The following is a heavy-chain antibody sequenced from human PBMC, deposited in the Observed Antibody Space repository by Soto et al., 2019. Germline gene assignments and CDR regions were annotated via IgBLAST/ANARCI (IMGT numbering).Heavy chain of an antibody. CDR3: ARDWTGDTCPCLDV. V-gene: IGHV3-23*01. Sequence: EVQLLESGGGLVQPGGSLRLSCAAAGFTFSNYALTWVRQSPGKGLEWVSTFSGSGGSTYYADSVRGRFTISRDNSKNTLVLQMTSLRVEDTAIYYCARDWTGDTCPCLDVWGQGTTVSVSS. CDR1: GFTFSNYA. CDR2: FSGSGGST. D-gene: IGHD3-3*01. J-gene: IGHJ6*02.